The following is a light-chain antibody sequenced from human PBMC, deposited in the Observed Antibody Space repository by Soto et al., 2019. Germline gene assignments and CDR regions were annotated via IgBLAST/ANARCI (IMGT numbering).Light chain of an antibody. V-gene: IGKV3D-20*02. CDR1: QSVSNNF. Sequence: EVVLTQSPATLSLSPGERATLSCRASQSVSNNFLAWYQQPPDQPPRLVTDAATSRATGTPDWFSGSGSAADFTITISRLEPEDFAVYYQQQCSRSTLTFGQGTRVE. J-gene: IGKJ5*01. CDR2: AAT. CDR3: QQCSRSTLT.